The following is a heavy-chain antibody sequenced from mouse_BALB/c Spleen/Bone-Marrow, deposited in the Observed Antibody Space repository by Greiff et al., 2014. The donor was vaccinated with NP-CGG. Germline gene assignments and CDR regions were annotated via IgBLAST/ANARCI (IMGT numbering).Heavy chain of an antibody. CDR3: ANYYSGYFDY. CDR1: GFTFTGYF. CDR2: IRNKPNGYTT. V-gene: IGHV7-3*02. J-gene: IGHJ2*01. Sequence: EVQLVESGGGLVQPGGSLRLSCTTSGFTFTGYFMTWVSQPPGKALEWLGFIRNKPNGYTTEYNPSVKGRFTISRAYSQGILYLQTNALRAEDSAIYYCANYYSGYFDYWGQGTPLTVSS. D-gene: IGHD1-1*01.